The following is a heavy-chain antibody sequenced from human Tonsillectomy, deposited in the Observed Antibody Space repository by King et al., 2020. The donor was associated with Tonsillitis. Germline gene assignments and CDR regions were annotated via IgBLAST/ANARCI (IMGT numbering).Heavy chain of an antibody. CDR1: GFTFSSYG. Sequence: QVQLVESGGGVVQPGRSLRLSCAASGFTFSSYGMHWVRQAPGKGLEWVAVISYDGSNKYYADSVKGRFTSSRENSKNTLYLQMNSLRAEDTAVYYCAKCPTKFYDSSGYCFGNWYFDLWGRGTLVTVSS. CDR3: AKCPTKFYDSSGYCFGNWYFDL. D-gene: IGHD3-22*01. V-gene: IGHV3-30*18. J-gene: IGHJ2*01. CDR2: ISYDGSNK.